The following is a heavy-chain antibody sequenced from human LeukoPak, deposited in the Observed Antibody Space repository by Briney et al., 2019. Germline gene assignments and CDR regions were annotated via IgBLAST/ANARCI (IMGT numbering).Heavy chain of an antibody. Sequence: GGSLRLSCAASGFTFSSYGTHWVRQAPGKGLEWVAVISYDGSNKYYADSVKGRFTISRDNSKNTLYLQMNSLRAEDTAVYYCAQGRLRYFDWLLSLFDYWGQGTLVTVSS. D-gene: IGHD3-9*01. CDR3: AQGRLRYFDWLLSLFDY. CDR2: ISYDGSNK. CDR1: GFTFSSYG. J-gene: IGHJ4*02. V-gene: IGHV3-30*18.